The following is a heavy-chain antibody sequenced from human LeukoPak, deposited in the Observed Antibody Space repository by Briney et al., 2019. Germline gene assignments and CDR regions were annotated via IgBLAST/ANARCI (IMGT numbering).Heavy chain of an antibody. CDR2: IKRIIDGGTT. CDR1: GFTFSNTW. CDR3: AAQGGSGDLRY. V-gene: IGHV3-15*01. D-gene: IGHD4-17*01. J-gene: IGHJ4*02. Sequence: GGSLRLSCAVSGFTFSNTWMNWVRQAPGKGLEWVGRIKRIIDGGTTDYAAPVKGRFTVSRDDSINTLYLQMSSLRTEDTAVYYCAAQGGSGDLRYWGQGTLVTVSS.